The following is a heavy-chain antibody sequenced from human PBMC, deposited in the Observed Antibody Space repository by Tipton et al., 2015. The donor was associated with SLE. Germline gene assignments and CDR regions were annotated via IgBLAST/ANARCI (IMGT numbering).Heavy chain of an antibody. D-gene: IGHD2-2*01. Sequence: TLSLTCTVSGGSISSYYWSWIRQPPGKGLEWIGYIYYSGSTNYNPSPKSRVTISVDTSKNQFSLKLSSVTAADTAVYYCAREGYCSSTSCLYYYYGMDVWGQGTTVTVSS. CDR1: GGSISSYY. CDR2: IYYSGST. J-gene: IGHJ6*02. V-gene: IGHV4-59*01. CDR3: AREGYCSSTSCLYYYYGMDV.